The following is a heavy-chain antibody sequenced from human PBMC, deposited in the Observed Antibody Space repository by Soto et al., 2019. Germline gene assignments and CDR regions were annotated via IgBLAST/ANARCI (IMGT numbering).Heavy chain of an antibody. CDR2: ISSSSTYI. CDR1: GFTFSSYS. D-gene: IGHD4-17*01. J-gene: IGHJ4*02. CDR3: ARDRYGGCTPGGSDY. Sequence: EVQLVESGGGLVKPGGSLRLSCAASGFTFSSYSMNWVRQAPGKGLEWVLFISSSSTYIYHADSVKGRFTISRDNAKNSLYLQMNSLRVEDTAVYYCARDRYGGCTPGGSDYWGQGALVTVSS. V-gene: IGHV3-21*01.